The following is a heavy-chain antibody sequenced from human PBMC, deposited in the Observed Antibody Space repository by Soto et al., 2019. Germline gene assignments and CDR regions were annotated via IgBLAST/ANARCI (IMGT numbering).Heavy chain of an antibody. J-gene: IGHJ4*02. CDR2: IYPGDSDT. V-gene: IGHV5-51*01. D-gene: IGHD1-20*01. CDR3: ARQDLTGTRTYYFEY. CDR1: GYSFTSYW. Sequence: ESLKISCKGSGYSFTSYWIGWVRQMPGKGLEWMGIIYPGDSDTRYSPSFQGQVTISADKSISTAYLQWSSLKASDTAMYYCARQDLTGTRTYYFEYWGQGTLVTVSS.